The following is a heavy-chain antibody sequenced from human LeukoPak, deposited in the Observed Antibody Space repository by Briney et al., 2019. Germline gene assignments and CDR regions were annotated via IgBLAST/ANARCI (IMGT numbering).Heavy chain of an antibody. D-gene: IGHD2-2*01. CDR3: ARIGGSTSSGYYGMDV. CDR1: GGSISSSNW. J-gene: IGHJ6*02. Sequence: SGTLSLTCAVSGGSISSSNWWSWVRQPPGKGLEWIGEICHSGSTNYNPSLKSRVTISVDKSKNQFSLKLSSVTAADTAVYYCARIGGSTSSGYYGMDVWGQGTTVTVSS. CDR2: ICHSGST. V-gene: IGHV4-4*02.